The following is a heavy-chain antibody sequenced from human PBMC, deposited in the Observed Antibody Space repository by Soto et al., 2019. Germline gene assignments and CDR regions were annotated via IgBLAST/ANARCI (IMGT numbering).Heavy chain of an antibody. CDR1: GFTFSSYS. CDR2: ISSSSYI. CDR3: ARAHYDILTYTGMDV. D-gene: IGHD3-9*01. V-gene: IGHV3-21*01. J-gene: IGHJ6*02. Sequence: PGGSLRLSCAASGFTFSSYSMNWVRQAPGKGLEWVSSISSSSYIYYADSVKGRFTISRDNAKNSLYLQMNSLRAEDTAVYYCARAHYDILTYTGMDVWGQGTTVTVSS.